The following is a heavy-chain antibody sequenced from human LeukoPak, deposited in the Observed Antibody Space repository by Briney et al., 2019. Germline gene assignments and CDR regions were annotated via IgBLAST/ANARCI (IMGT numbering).Heavy chain of an antibody. CDR2: IYYSGST. Sequence: SETLSLTCTVSGDSINYYYWSWIRQSPGKGLEWIGYIYYSGSTSYNPSLKSRVAISVDTSKSQFSLRLNSVTAADTAVYYCARGGRRYSDPFAHWGQGTLVTVSS. CDR1: GDSINYYY. CDR3: ARGGRRYSDPFAH. J-gene: IGHJ4*02. D-gene: IGHD5-18*01. V-gene: IGHV4-59*01.